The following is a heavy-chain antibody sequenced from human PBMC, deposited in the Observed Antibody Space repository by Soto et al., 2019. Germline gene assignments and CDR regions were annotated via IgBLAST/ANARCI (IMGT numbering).Heavy chain of an antibody. Sequence: GGSLRLSCAASGFTFDDYGMSWVRQAPGKGLEWVSGINWNGGSTGYADSVKGRFTISRDNAKNSLYLQMNSLRAEDTALYHCARGPSVLRYFDWLFPFDYWGQGTLVTVSS. CDR1: GFTFDDYG. CDR2: INWNGGST. CDR3: ARGPSVLRYFDWLFPFDY. J-gene: IGHJ4*02. V-gene: IGHV3-20*01. D-gene: IGHD3-9*01.